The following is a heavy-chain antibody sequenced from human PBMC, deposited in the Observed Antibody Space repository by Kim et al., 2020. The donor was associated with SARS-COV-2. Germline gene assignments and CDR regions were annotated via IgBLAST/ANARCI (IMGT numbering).Heavy chain of an antibody. J-gene: IGHJ4*02. CDR1: GFTFSSYW. V-gene: IGHV3-74*01. CDR3: AREEGHVIAVAGTEYFDY. D-gene: IGHD6-19*01. CDR2: INSDGSST. Sequence: GGSLRLSCAASGFTFSSYWMHWVRQAPGKGLVWVSRINSDGSSTSYADSVKGRFTISRDNAKNTLYLQMNSLRAEDTAVYYCAREEGHVIAVAGTEYFDYWGQETLVTVSS.